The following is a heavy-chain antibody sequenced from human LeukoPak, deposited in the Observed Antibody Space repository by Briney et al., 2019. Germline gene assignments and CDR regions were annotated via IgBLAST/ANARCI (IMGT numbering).Heavy chain of an antibody. CDR1: GGSFSGYY. Sequence: SETLSLTCAVYGGSFSGYYWSWIRQPPGKGLEWIGEINHSGSTNYNPSLKSRVTISVDTSKNQFSLKLSSVTAADTAVYYCARGTWYYDSWDWGQGTLVTVSS. J-gene: IGHJ4*02. V-gene: IGHV4-34*01. CDR3: ARGTWYYDSWD. CDR2: INHSGST. D-gene: IGHD3-22*01.